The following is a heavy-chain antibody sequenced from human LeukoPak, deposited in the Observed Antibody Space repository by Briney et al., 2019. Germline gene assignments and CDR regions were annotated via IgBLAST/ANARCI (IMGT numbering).Heavy chain of an antibody. CDR1: GGTFSSYA. Sequence: SVKVSCKASGGTFSSYAISWVRQAPGQGLEWMGGIIPIFGIANYAQKFQGRVTITADKSTSTAYMELSSLRSEDTAVYYCARGELVAATPESYYYYYMDVWGKGATVTVSS. D-gene: IGHD2-15*01. V-gene: IGHV1-69*10. CDR3: ARGELVAATPESYYYYYMDV. CDR2: IIPIFGIA. J-gene: IGHJ6*03.